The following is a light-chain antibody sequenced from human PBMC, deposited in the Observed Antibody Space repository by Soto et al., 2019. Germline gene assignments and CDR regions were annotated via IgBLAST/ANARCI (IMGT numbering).Light chain of an antibody. CDR3: CSYAGNSWV. CDR1: SSDVGGYNY. Sequence: QSALTQPRSVSGSPGQSVTISCTGTSSDVGGYNYVSWFQQYTDKAPKLMMYDVSQRPSGVPDRFSASKSGNTAPLTISGLQAEDEADYYCCSYAGNSWVFGGGTKLTVL. CDR2: DVS. V-gene: IGLV2-11*01. J-gene: IGLJ3*02.